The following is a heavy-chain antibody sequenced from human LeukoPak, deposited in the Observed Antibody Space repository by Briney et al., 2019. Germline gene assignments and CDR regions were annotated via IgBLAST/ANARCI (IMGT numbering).Heavy chain of an antibody. CDR3: ARAPARGGDFDY. CDR1: GGSFSGYY. Sequence: SETLSLTCAVYGGSFSGYYWSWIRQPPGKGLEWIGEINHSGSTNYNPSLKSRVTISVDTSRNQFSLKLSSVTAADTAVYYCARAPARGGDFDYWGQGTLVTVSS. J-gene: IGHJ4*02. D-gene: IGHD2-21*01. CDR2: INHSGST. V-gene: IGHV4-34*01.